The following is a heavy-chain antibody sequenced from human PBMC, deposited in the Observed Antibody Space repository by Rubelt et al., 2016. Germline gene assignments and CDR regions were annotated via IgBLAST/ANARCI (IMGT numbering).Heavy chain of an antibody. J-gene: IGHJ4*02. V-gene: IGHV4-34*01. Sequence: QVQLQQWGAGLLKPSETLSLTCAVYGGSFSGYYWSWIRQPPGKGLGWIGEINHSGSTNYNTSLKSRVTISVDTSKNQGSLKLSAGTAADTAVYYCARGRAGSSSSWGQGTLVTVSS. CDR1: GGSFSGYY. D-gene: IGHD6-6*01. CDR3: ARGRAGSSSS. CDR2: INHSGST.